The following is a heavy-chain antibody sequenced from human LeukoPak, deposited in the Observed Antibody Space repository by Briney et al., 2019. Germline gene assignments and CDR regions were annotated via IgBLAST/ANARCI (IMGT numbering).Heavy chain of an antibody. D-gene: IGHD6-6*01. J-gene: IGHJ5*02. Sequence: SETLSLTCTVSGGSISSSDYYWGWIRQPPGKGLECIGSTYYSGSTYYNPSLKSRVSVSVDTSKNQFSLKLSSVTAADTAVYYCARVHSSSSGNWFDPWGQGTLVTVSS. V-gene: IGHV4-39*07. CDR1: GGSISSSDYY. CDR2: TYYSGST. CDR3: ARVHSSSSGNWFDP.